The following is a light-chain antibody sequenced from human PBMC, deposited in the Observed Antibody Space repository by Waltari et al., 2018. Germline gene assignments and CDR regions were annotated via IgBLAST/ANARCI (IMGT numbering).Light chain of an antibody. Sequence: EIVMTQSPATLSLSPGERATLSCRASQSVSSRLAWYQQKPGQVPRLLIYDASSRATGIPDRFSGSGSGTEFTLTISSLEPEYVALYFCQQESNWALTFGGGTKVEIK. CDR3: QQESNWALT. V-gene: IGKV3D-15*01. CDR2: DAS. J-gene: IGKJ4*01. CDR1: QSVSSR.